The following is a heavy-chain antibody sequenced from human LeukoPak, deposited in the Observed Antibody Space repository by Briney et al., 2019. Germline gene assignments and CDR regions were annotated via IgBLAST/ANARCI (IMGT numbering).Heavy chain of an antibody. V-gene: IGHV3-21*01. CDR2: ISRSSSYI. CDR1: GFTFSSYS. J-gene: IGHJ4*02. D-gene: IGHD1-26*01. CDR3: ARVSRGKWELLGAHDY. Sequence: GGSLRLSCEASGFTFSSYSMNWVRQAPRKGLEWVSSISRSSSYIYYADSVKGRFTISRDNAKNSLYLQMNSLRAEDTAVYYCARVSRGKWELLGAHDYWGQGTLVTVSS.